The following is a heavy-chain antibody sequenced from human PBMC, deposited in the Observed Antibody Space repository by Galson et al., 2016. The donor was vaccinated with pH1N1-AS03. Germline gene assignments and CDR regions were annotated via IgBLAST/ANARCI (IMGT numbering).Heavy chain of an antibody. CDR1: GYTLTRYY. CDR3: ARRYYLYY. J-gene: IGHJ4*02. D-gene: IGHD3-16*02. Sequence: SVKVSCKASGYTLTRYYMHWVRQAPGQGLEWMGIIDPSGGPTTYAPKFQGRITITTDTSTSTVYMELVSLRSEDTAVYYCARRYYLYYWGQGTLVTVSS. V-gene: IGHV1-46*01. CDR2: IDPSGGPT.